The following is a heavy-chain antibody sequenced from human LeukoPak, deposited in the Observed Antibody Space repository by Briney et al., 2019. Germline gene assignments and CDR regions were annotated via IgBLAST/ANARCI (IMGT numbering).Heavy chain of an antibody. J-gene: IGHJ4*02. Sequence: SVKVSCKASGGTFSSYAISWVRQAPGQGLEWMGGIIPIFGTANYAQKFQGRVTITADESTSTAYMELRSLRSDDTAVYYCARDRVYDFWSGTDYWGQGTLVTVSS. CDR2: IIPIFGTA. V-gene: IGHV1-69*01. D-gene: IGHD3-3*01. CDR1: GGTFSSYA. CDR3: ARDRVYDFWSGTDY.